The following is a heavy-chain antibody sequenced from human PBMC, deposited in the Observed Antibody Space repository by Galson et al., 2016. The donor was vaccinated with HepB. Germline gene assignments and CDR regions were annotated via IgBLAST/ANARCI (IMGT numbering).Heavy chain of an antibody. Sequence: GKGLEWISGISGKGDSTYYADSVKGRFTVSRDNSKNTLHLHMNSLRVDDTAVYYCANLGSGSFRWYFYGMEVWGKGTTVTVPS. CDR3: ANLGSGSFRWYFYGMEV. D-gene: IGHD3-10*01. V-gene: IGHV3-23*01. J-gene: IGHJ6*04. CDR2: ISGKGDST.